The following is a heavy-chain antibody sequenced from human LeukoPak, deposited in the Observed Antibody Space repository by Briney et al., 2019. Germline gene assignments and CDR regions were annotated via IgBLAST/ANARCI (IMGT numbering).Heavy chain of an antibody. V-gene: IGHV4-39*01. CDR3: ARLYYDSSGYYQICYFDY. CDR1: GGSISSSSCY. Sequence: SETLSLTCTVSGGSISSSSCYWGWIRQPPGKGLEWIGRIYYSGSTYYNPSLKSRVTISVDTSKNQFSLNLSSVTAADTAVYYCARLYYDSSGYYQICYFDYWGQGTLVTVSS. J-gene: IGHJ4*02. D-gene: IGHD3-22*01. CDR2: IYYSGST.